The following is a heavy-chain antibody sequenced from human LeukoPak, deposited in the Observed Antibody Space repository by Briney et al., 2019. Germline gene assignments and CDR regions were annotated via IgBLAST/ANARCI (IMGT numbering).Heavy chain of an antibody. CDR3: AREGSWDYDTSELDY. J-gene: IGHJ4*02. D-gene: IGHD3-22*01. CDR1: GYTFTGYY. V-gene: IGHV1-2*06. CDR2: INPNRGGT. Sequence: ASVKVSCTASGYTFTGYYIHWVRQAPGQGLEWMGRINPNRGGTNFAQKFQGRVSMTRDTSFSTAYMELSRLRSDDTAVYYCAREGSWDYDTSELDYWGQGTLVTVSS.